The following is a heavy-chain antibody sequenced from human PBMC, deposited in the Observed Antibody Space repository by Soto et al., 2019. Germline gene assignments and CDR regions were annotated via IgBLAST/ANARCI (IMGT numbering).Heavy chain of an antibody. CDR2: IIPILGIA. CDR1: GGTFSSYT. CDR3: ASSVVAGILSGDAFDI. D-gene: IGHD6-19*01. V-gene: IGHV1-69*02. Sequence: QVQLVQSGAEVKKPGSSVKVSCKASGGTFSSYTISWVRQAPGQGLEWMGRIIPILGIANYAQKFQGRVTITADKSTSTAYMELSSLRSEDTAVYYCASSVVAGILSGDAFDIWGQGTMVTVSS. J-gene: IGHJ3*02.